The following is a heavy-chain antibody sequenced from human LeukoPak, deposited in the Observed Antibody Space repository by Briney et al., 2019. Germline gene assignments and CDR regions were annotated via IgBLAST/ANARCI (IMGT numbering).Heavy chain of an antibody. J-gene: IGHJ6*02. CDR1: GFTFSSYA. Sequence: GGSLRLSCAASGFTFSSYAMHWVRQAPGKGLEWVAVISYDGSNKYYADSVKGRFTISRDNSKNTLYLQMNSLRAEDTAVYYCAKDPHDYGMDVWGQGTTVTVSS. CDR2: ISYDGSNK. CDR3: AKDPHDYGMDV. V-gene: IGHV3-30-3*01.